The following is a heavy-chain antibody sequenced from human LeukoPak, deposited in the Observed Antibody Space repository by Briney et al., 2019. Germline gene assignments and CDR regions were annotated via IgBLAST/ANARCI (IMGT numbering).Heavy chain of an antibody. V-gene: IGHV4-34*01. D-gene: IGHD4-17*01. CDR3: ARADGDYPNYFDY. J-gene: IGHJ4*02. CDR2: INHSGST. CDR1: GGSFSGYY. Sequence: SETPSLTCAVYGGSFSGYYWSWIRQPPGKGLEWIGEINHSGSTNYNPSLKSRVTISVDTSKNQFSLKLSSVTAADTAVYYCARADGDYPNYFDYWGQGTLVTVSS.